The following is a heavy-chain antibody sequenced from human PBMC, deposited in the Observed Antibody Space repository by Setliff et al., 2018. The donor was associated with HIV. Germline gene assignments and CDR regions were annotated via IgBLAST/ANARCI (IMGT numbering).Heavy chain of an antibody. J-gene: IGHJ4*02. CDR2: MNHRGVI. V-gene: IGHV4-34*01. CDR3: FLFYDDRSGFYWD. Sequence: SDTLSLTCTVYGGSFSGYYWTWIRQPPGKGLEFIGEMNHRGVIKYLSSLKSRVTMAVDTSKKQFSLKLKSVTAADTAVYYCFLFYDDRSGFYWDWGQGTPVTV. CDR1: GGSFSGYY. D-gene: IGHD3-22*01.